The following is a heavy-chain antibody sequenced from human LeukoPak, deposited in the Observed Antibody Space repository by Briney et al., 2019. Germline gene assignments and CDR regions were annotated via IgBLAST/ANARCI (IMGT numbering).Heavy chain of an antibody. D-gene: IGHD1-26*01. J-gene: IGHJ4*02. CDR1: GYTFTGYY. V-gene: IGHV1-2*02. CDR3: ARGSPLKSGDY. Sequence: ASVKVSCKASGYTFTGYYMHWVRQAPGQGLEWMGWINPNSGGTNYAQKFQGRVTITRNTSISTAYMELSSLRSEDTAVYYCARGSPLKSGDYWGQGTLVTVSS. CDR2: INPNSGGT.